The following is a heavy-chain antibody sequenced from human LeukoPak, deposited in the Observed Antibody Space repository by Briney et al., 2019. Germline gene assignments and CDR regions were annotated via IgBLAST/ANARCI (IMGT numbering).Heavy chain of an antibody. D-gene: IGHD4-11*01. V-gene: IGHV1-2*02. CDR3: AKVGVTLTVYYFDY. CDR2: INPKSGST. J-gene: IGHJ4*02. CDR1: GYTFISYD. Sequence: ASVKVSCKASGYTFISYDINWVRQATGQGLEWVGWINPKSGSTSYAQKFQGRVTMTRDTSISTAYMELSSLRSDDTAVYYCAKVGVTLTVYYFDYWGQGTLITVSS.